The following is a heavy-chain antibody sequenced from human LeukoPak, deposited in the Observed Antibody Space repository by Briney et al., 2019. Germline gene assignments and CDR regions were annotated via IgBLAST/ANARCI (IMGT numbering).Heavy chain of an antibody. D-gene: IGHD4-17*01. CDR3: ARRVTVYYYYYMDV. CDR2: INHSGST. CDR1: GGSFSGYY. J-gene: IGHJ6*03. Sequence: PSETLSLTCAVYGGSFSGYYWSWIRQPPGKGLEWIGEINHSGSTNYNPSLKSRVTISVDTSKNQFSLKLSSVTAADTDVYYFARRVTVYYYYYMDVWGKGTTVTVSS. V-gene: IGHV4-34*01.